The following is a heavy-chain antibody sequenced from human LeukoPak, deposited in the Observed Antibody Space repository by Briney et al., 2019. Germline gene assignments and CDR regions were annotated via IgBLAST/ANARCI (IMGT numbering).Heavy chain of an antibody. CDR2: INTNTGNP. CDR1: GYTFTSYA. V-gene: IGHV7-4-1*02. Sequence: GASVKVSCKASGYTFTSYAMNWVRQAPGQGLEWMGWINTNTGNPTYAQGFTGRFVFSLDTSVSTAYLQISSLKAEDTAVYYCARDLFPGQQPSNCYYYYYYMDVWGKGTTVTVSS. D-gene: IGHD4-11*01. J-gene: IGHJ6*03. CDR3: ARDLFPGQQPSNCYYYYYYMDV.